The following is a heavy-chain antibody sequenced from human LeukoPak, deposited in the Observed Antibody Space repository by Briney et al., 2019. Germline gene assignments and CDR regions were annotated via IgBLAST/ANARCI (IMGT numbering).Heavy chain of an antibody. Sequence: GGSLRLSCAASGFIFNNSGMGWVRQAPGRGLEWVSAISASGLTAYYGDSVKGRFTISRDNPKNTLYLQMNSLRAEDTAVYYCAKDPSVVVVAAKVGYWGQGTLVTVSS. V-gene: IGHV3-23*01. CDR3: AKDPSVVVVAAKVGY. D-gene: IGHD2-15*01. CDR2: ISASGLTA. CDR1: GFIFNNSG. J-gene: IGHJ4*02.